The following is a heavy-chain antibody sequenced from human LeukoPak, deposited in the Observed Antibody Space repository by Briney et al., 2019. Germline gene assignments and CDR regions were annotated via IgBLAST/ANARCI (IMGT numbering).Heavy chain of an antibody. D-gene: IGHD3-22*01. J-gene: IGHJ4*02. Sequence: GGSLRLSCAASGFTFSSYWMSWVRQAPGKGLEWVANIKQDGSEKYYVDSVKGRFTISRDNAKNSLYLQMNSLRAEDTAVYYCATYTYYYDSSGLYWGQGTLVTVSS. CDR2: IKQDGSEK. V-gene: IGHV3-7*01. CDR3: ATYTYYYDSSGLY. CDR1: GFTFSSYW.